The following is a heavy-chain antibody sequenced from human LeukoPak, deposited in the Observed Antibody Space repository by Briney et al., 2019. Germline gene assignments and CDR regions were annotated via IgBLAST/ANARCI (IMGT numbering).Heavy chain of an antibody. CDR2: IWYDGSNV. Sequence: PGGSLRLSCAASGFTFSNYGMHWARQAPGKGLEWVGVIWYDGSNVKYPDSVKGRFTISRDNSKNTLYLQMNSLRAEDTAVYYCAKDPPSSGTTFDYWGQGTLVTVSS. V-gene: IGHV3-33*06. J-gene: IGHJ4*02. CDR1: GFTFSNYG. CDR3: AKDPPSSGTTFDY. D-gene: IGHD2/OR15-2a*01.